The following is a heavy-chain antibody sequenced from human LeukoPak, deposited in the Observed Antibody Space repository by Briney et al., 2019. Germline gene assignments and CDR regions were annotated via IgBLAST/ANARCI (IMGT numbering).Heavy chain of an antibody. V-gene: IGHV1-8*03. CDR2: MNPNSGNT. D-gene: IGHD3-10*01. CDR1: GYTFTSYD. Sequence: ASVKVSCKASGYTFTSYDINWVRQATGQGLEWMGWMNPNSGNTGYAQKFQGRVTITRNTSISTAYMELSSLRSEDTAVYYCAREAYYYGSGSYSYFDYWGQGTLVTVSS. CDR3: AREAYYYGSGSYSYFDY. J-gene: IGHJ4*02.